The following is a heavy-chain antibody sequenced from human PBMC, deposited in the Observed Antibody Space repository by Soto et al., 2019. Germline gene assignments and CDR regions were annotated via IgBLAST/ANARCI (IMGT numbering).Heavy chain of an antibody. CDR1: GFNFRSYG. J-gene: IGHJ4*02. Sequence: GGSLILSCAASGFNFRSYGRHWVRQAPGKGLEWVAVIWYDGSNKYYADSVKGRFTISRDNSKNTLYLQMNSLRAEDTAVYYCARDHPSLSHYFDYWGQGALVTVSS. V-gene: IGHV3-33*01. CDR2: IWYDGSNK. CDR3: ARDHPSLSHYFDY.